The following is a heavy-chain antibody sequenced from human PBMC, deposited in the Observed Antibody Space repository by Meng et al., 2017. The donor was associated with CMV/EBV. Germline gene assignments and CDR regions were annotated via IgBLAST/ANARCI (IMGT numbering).Heavy chain of an antibody. Sequence: ASVKVSCKASGYTFTGYYMHWVRQAPGQGLEWMGWINPNSGGTNYAQKFQGRVTMTRDTSISTAYMELSRVRSDDTAVYYCARGNNWDRLLDFWGQGTLVTVSS. J-gene: IGHJ4*02. D-gene: IGHD3-3*01. CDR3: ARGNNWDRLLDF. CDR1: GYTFTGYY. CDR2: INPNSGGT. V-gene: IGHV1-2*02.